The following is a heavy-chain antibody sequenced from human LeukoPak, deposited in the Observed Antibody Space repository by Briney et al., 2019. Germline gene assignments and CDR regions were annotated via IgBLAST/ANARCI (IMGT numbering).Heavy chain of an antibody. D-gene: IGHD6-13*01. CDR2: MYYSGST. CDR1: GGSISSSSYY. V-gene: IGHV4-39*01. Sequence: KASETLSLTCTVSGGSISSSSYYWGWIRQPPGKGLEWIGSMYYSGSTYYNPSLKSRVTIAADTSKNQFSLKLSSVTAADTAVYYCARMFRSSWYINWFDPWGQGTLVTVPS. CDR3: ARMFRSSWYINWFDP. J-gene: IGHJ5*02.